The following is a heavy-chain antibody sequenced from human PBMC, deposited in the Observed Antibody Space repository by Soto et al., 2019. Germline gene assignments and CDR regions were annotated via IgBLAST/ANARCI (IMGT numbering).Heavy chain of an antibody. D-gene: IGHD3-22*01. J-gene: IGHJ4*02. CDR3: AKDLPDSSGYPSAFDY. Sequence: GGSLRLSCAASGFTFSSYGMHWVRQAPGKGLEWVAVISYDGSNKYYADSVKGRFTISRDNSKNTLYLQMNSLRAEDTAVYYCAKDLPDSSGYPSAFDYWGQGTLVTVSS. CDR2: ISYDGSNK. V-gene: IGHV3-30*18. CDR1: GFTFSSYG.